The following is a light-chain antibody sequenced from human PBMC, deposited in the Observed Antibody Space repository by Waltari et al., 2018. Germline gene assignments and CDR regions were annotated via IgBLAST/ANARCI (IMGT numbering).Light chain of an antibody. V-gene: IGLV1-44*01. CDR3: ASWDDDLNGPA. CDR1: SSNIGSNT. J-gene: IGLJ3*02. CDR2: NNN. Sequence: QSVLTQPPSTSGTPGQRVSISCSGSSSNIGSNTINWYHQLPGTAPKVLMYNNNQRPSGVPDRFSGSKSGTSASLAISGLQPEDEADYYCASWDDDLNGPAFGGGTRLTVL.